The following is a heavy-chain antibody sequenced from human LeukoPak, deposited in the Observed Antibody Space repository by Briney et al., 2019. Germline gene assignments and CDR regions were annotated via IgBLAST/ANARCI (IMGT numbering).Heavy chain of an antibody. CDR1: GFTFSSYA. J-gene: IGHJ4*02. D-gene: IGHD2-2*01. Sequence: GGSLRLSCVASGFTFSSYAMTWVRQAPGKGLEWVSAISGSGGSTYYADSVKGRFTISRDNSKNTLYLQMNSLRAEDTAVYYCARVKYCSTNSCYASFDYWGQGTLVTVSS. V-gene: IGHV3-23*01. CDR2: ISGSGGST. CDR3: ARVKYCSTNSCYASFDY.